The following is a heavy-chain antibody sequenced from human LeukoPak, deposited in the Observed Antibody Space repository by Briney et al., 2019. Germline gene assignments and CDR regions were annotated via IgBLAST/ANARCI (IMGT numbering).Heavy chain of an antibody. V-gene: IGHV3-64*01. J-gene: IGHJ4*02. CDR2: ISSNGNGT. D-gene: IGHD5-24*01. Sequence: GGSLRLSCAASGFTFSNYAMHWVRQAPGKGLEYVSAISSNGNGTYYANSVKGRFTISRDNSKNTLYLQMGSLRADDMAVYYCARGRDGQNRVGEYWGQGTLVTVSS. CDR1: GFTFSNYA. CDR3: ARGRDGQNRVGEY.